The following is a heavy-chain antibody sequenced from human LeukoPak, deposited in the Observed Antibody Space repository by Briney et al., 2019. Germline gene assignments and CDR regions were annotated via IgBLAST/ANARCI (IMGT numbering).Heavy chain of an antibody. CDR1: NRSFSGYY. Sequence: PSETLSLTCAVYNRSFSGYYWSWIRQPPGKGLEWIGEINHGGTTNYNPSLKSRVAISLDTSRNQFSLTVNSVTAADTAVYYCATLSSSGTYLSSRGPYFYYYGLDVWGKGTTVTVSS. CDR3: ATLSSSGTYLSSRGPYFYYYGLDV. V-gene: IGHV4-34*01. J-gene: IGHJ6*04. CDR2: INHGGTT. D-gene: IGHD3-10*01.